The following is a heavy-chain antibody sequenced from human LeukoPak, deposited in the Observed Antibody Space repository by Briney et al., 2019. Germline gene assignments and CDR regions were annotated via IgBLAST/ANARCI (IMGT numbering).Heavy chain of an antibody. CDR2: IKQDGSEE. J-gene: IGHJ5*02. D-gene: IGHD5-24*01. CDR3: ARASDPWLQLT. V-gene: IGHV3-7*05. Sequence: GGSLRLSCAASGFTSSNYWMIWVRQAPGKGLEWVGNIKQDGSEERYADSVRGRFSISRDNAQTSLYLQMNSLRAEDTAVYYCARASDPWLQLTWGQGTLVTVSS. CDR1: GFTSSNYW.